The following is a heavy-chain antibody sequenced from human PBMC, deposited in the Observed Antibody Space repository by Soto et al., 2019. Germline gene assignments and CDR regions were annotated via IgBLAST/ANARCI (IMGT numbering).Heavy chain of an antibody. J-gene: IGHJ3*02. V-gene: IGHV2-5*02. CDR3: AHMGDYVWGSYRYTVPFDI. D-gene: IGHD3-16*02. Sequence: SGPTLVNPTQTLTLTCTFSGFSLSTSGVGVGWIRQPPGKALGWLALIYWDDDKRYSPSLKSRLTITKDTSKNQVVLTMTNMDPVDTATYYCAHMGDYVWGSYRYTVPFDIWGQGTMVTVSS. CDR2: IYWDDDK. CDR1: GFSLSTSGVG.